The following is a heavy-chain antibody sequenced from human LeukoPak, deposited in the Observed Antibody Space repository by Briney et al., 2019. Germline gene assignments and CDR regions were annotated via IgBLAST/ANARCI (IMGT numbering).Heavy chain of an antibody. D-gene: IGHD3-22*01. J-gene: IGHJ5*02. CDR2: INSNTGGT. V-gene: IGHV1-2*02. CDR1: GYNFIDYY. CDR3: ARAPYYDSNWFDP. Sequence: ASAKVSCKASGYNFIDYYIHWVRQAPGQGLDWMGWINSNTGGTKYAQKFQGRVSLTRDTSVSTVYMELSSLTSDDTAFYFCARAPYYDSNWFDPWGQGTLVTVSS.